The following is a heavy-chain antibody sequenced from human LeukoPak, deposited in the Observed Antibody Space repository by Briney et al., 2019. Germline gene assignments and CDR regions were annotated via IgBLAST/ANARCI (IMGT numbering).Heavy chain of an antibody. CDR1: GGSISSSSYY. Sequence: SETLSLTCTVSGGSISSSSYYWGWIRQPPGKGLEWIGYIYYSGSTNYNPSLKSRVTISVDTSKNQFSLKLSSVTAADTAVYYCARDSHYYGSGSHSDYWGQGTLVTVSS. CDR3: ARDSHYYGSGSHSDY. J-gene: IGHJ4*02. D-gene: IGHD3-10*01. CDR2: IYYSGST. V-gene: IGHV4-61*05.